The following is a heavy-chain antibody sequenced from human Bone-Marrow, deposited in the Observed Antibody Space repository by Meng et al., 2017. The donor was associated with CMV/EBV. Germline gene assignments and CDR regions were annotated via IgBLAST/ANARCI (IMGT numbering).Heavy chain of an antibody. V-gene: IGHV4-59*01. D-gene: IGHD2-2*01. J-gene: IGHJ4*02. CDR1: GGYIASEY. CDR3: ARAEYQLLAPFDY. CDR2: IYYSGST. Sequence: SETLSLTCTVSGGYIASEYWSWIRQPPGKGLQWIAYIYYSGSTNYNPSLKSRVTISVDTSKNQFSLKLSSVTAADTAVYYCARAEYQLLAPFDYWGQRTLVTVSS.